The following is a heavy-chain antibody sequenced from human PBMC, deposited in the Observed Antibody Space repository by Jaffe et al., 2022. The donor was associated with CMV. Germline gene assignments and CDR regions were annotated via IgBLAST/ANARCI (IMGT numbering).Heavy chain of an antibody. CDR3: ASGSLCSGGSCYVAPAFDI. J-gene: IGHJ3*02. V-gene: IGHV1-3*04. D-gene: IGHD2-15*01. CDR2: INTGNGNT. Sequence: QVQLVQSGAEVKKPGASVKVSCKTSGYTFTSYAMHWVRQAPGQRLEWMGWINTGNGNTKYSQKFLGRVTITRDTSASTAYMELSSLRSEDTAVYYCASGSLCSGGSCYVAPAFDIWGQGTMVTVSS. CDR1: GYTFTSYA.